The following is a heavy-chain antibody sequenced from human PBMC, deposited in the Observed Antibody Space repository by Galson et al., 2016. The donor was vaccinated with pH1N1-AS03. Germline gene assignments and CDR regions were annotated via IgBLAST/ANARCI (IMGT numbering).Heavy chain of an antibody. CDR1: GYSIRSDYY. J-gene: IGHJ3*02. Sequence: LSLTCEVSGYSIRSDYYWGWIRQPPGKGLEWIGSVHHSGATWHNPSLKSRVTISVDTSKNQFSLRVNPVTVVDTAVYYRARSYGGTSLDIWGQGTMVTVSS. V-gene: IGHV4-38-2*01. CDR2: VHHSGAT. D-gene: IGHD4-23*01. CDR3: ARSYGGTSLDI.